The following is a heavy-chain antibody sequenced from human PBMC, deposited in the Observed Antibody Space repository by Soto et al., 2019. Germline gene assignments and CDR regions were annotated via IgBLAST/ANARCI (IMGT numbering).Heavy chain of an antibody. V-gene: IGHV3-74*01. CDR2: LNSDGSSI. D-gene: IGHD1-20*01. J-gene: IGHJ4*02. Sequence: EVQLVESGGGLVPPGGYLRLSCAASGFTLSSHWMHWVRQAPGKGLVWVSRLNSDGSSINYADSERGRFTISRDNSKNTLYLQVNILRAEDTAVYYCARGGLYKYYFDYWGQGTLVTVAS. CDR3: ARGGLYKYYFDY. CDR1: GFTLSSHW.